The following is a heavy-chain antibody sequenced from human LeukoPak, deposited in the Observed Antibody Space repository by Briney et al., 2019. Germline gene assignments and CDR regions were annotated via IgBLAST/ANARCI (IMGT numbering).Heavy chain of an antibody. V-gene: IGHV3-30-3*01. D-gene: IGHD3-10*01. CDR1: GFTFSSYA. J-gene: IGHJ3*02. Sequence: GGSLRLSCAASGFTFSSYAMHWVRQAPGKGLEWVAVISYDGSNEYYADSVKGRFTISRDNSKNTLYLQMNSLRAEDTAVYYCARETPYYYGSEGQDAFDIWGQGTMVTVSS. CDR3: ARETPYYYGSEGQDAFDI. CDR2: ISYDGSNE.